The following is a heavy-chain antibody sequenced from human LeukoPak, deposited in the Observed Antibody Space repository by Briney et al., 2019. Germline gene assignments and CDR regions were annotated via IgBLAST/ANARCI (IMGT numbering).Heavy chain of an antibody. D-gene: IGHD3-10*01. V-gene: IGHV4-39*07. CDR1: GGSISSSSYY. J-gene: IGHJ6*03. Sequence: SETLSLTCTVSGGSISSSSYYWGWIRQPPGKGLEWIGSIYYSGSTYYNPSLKSRVTISVDTSKNQFSLKLSSVTAADTAVYYCARGGSGRHYYYYYMDVWGKGTTVTISS. CDR2: IYYSGST. CDR3: ARGGSGRHYYYYYMDV.